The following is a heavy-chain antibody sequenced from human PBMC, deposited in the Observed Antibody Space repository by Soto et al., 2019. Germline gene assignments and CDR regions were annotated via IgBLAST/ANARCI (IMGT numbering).Heavy chain of an antibody. CDR3: AKDVTPSNAFDI. J-gene: IGHJ3*02. Sequence: GSLRRSCAASGFTVSSNYMSWVRQAPGKGLEWVSVIYSGGSTYYADSVKGRFTISRDNSKNTLYLQMNSLRAEDTAVYYCAKDVTPSNAFDIWGQGIIVTVS. CDR1: GFTVSSNY. V-gene: IGHV3-53*01. D-gene: IGHD4-4*01. CDR2: IYSGGST.